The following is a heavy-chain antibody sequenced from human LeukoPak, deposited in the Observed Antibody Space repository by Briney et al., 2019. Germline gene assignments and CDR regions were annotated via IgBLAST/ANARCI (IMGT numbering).Heavy chain of an antibody. CDR2: ISYDGTTK. Sequence: PGGSLRLSCAASGFRFSDYGMHWIRRAPGKGLEWVAVISYDGTTKYFADSVRGRFTISRDNSRNTVNLQMNSLRAEDTALYFCTRGQEGYYFDFWGRGTRVIVSS. J-gene: IGHJ2*01. CDR3: TRGQEGYYFDF. CDR1: GFRFSDYG. D-gene: IGHD5-18*01. V-gene: IGHV3-30*12.